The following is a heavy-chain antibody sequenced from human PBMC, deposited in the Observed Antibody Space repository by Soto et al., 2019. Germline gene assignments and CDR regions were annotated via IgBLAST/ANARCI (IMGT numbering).Heavy chain of an antibody. Sequence: GGSLRLSCAASGFTFSSYGMHWVRQAPGKGLEWVSVICSGGSTYYADSVKGRFTISRDNAKNSLYVQMDSLRAEDTAVYYCARDLGGRKDYGMDVWGQGTTVTVSS. V-gene: IGHV3-NL1*01. CDR2: ICSGGST. CDR3: ARDLGGRKDYGMDV. J-gene: IGHJ6*02. CDR1: GFTFSSYG. D-gene: IGHD1-1*01.